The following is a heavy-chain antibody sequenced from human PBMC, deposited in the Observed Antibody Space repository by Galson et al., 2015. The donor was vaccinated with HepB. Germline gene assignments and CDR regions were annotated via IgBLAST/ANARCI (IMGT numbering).Heavy chain of an antibody. V-gene: IGHV5-10-1*01. CDR2: IDPSDSYT. J-gene: IGHJ4*02. D-gene: IGHD3-9*01. CDR3: ARHLYDILTGYSFDY. Sequence: QSGAEVKKPGESLRISCKGSGYSFTSYWISWVRQMPGKGLEWMGRIDPSDSYTNYSPSFQGHVTISADKSISTAYLQWSSLKASDTAMYYCARHLYDILTGYSFDYWGQGTLVTVSS. CDR1: GYSFTSYW.